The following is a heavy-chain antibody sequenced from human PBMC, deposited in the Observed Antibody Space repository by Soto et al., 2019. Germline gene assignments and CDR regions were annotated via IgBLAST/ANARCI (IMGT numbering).Heavy chain of an antibody. V-gene: IGHV3-7*01. CDR1: GLTFSSYW. CDR3: ASAYYYDSSGYSPGGY. D-gene: IGHD3-22*01. Sequence: GGSLRLSCAASGLTFSSYWMSWVRQALGKGLEWVANIKQDGSQKYYVDSVKGRFTISRDNAKNSLYLQMNSLRVEDTAVYYCASAYYYDSSGYSPGGYWGQGTLVTVSS. J-gene: IGHJ4*02. CDR2: IKQDGSQK.